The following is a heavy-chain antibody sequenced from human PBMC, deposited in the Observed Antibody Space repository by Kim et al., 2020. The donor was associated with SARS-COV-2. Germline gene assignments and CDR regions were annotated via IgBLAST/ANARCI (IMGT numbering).Heavy chain of an antibody. D-gene: IGHD3-10*01. V-gene: IGHV4-59*13. CDR3: ARVYGSVHYYGMDV. J-gene: IGHJ6*02. CDR2: IYYSGST. Sequence: SETLSLTCTVSGGSISSYYWSWIRQPPGKGLEWIGYIYYSGSTNYNPSLKSRVTISVDTSKNQFSLKVSSVTAADTAMYYCARVYGSVHYYGMDVWGQGTTVTVSS. CDR1: GGSISSYY.